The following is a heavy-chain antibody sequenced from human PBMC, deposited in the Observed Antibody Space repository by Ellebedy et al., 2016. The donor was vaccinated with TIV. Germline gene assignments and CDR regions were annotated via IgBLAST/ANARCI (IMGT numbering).Heavy chain of an antibody. CDR1: GFTFSNFW. CDR2: IKKDGGLR. CDR3: ARYRTREDCTNGVCSDDAFDI. Sequence: GGSLRLXXAAYGFTFSNFWMTWVRQAPGKGLEWVANIKKDGGLRFYVDSVKGRFTISRDNARNSLYLQMNSLRAEDTAAYYCARYRTREDCTNGVCSDDAFDIWGQGTMVTVSS. D-gene: IGHD2-8*01. J-gene: IGHJ3*02. V-gene: IGHV3-7*01.